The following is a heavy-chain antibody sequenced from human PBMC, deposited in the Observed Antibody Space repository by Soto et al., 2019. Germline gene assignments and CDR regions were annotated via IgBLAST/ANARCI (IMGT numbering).Heavy chain of an antibody. V-gene: IGHV4-34*01. J-gene: IGHJ5*02. CDR1: GGSFSGYY. CDR2: INHSGST. CDR3: ARKRFGQLVFDP. D-gene: IGHD6-6*01. Sequence: PSETLSLTCAVYGGSFSGYYWSWMRQPPGKGLEWIGEINHSGSTNYNPSLKSRVTISVDTSKNQFSLKLSSATAADTAVYYCARKRFGQLVFDPWGQGTLVTVSS.